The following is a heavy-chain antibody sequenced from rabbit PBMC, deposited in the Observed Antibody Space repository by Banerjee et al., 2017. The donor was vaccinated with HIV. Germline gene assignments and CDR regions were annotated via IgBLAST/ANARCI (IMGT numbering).Heavy chain of an antibody. CDR2: IVAGGSVST. D-gene: IGHD5-1*01. CDR1: GFSFSSSYY. V-gene: IGHV1S40*01. Sequence: QSLEESGGDLVKPGASLTLTCTASGFSFSSSYYMCWVRQAPGKGLEWIACIVAGGSVSTYYASWAKGRFTISKTSSTTVTLQMTSLTAADTATYFCARDPYGIGGGFMWGQGTLVTDS. J-gene: IGHJ4*01. CDR3: ARDPYGIGGGFM.